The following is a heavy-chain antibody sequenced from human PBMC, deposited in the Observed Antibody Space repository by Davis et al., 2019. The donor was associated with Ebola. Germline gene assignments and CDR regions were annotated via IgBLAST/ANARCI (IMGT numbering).Heavy chain of an antibody. V-gene: IGHV3-30-3*01. CDR3: ARVPRSHVSW. CDR1: GFTFNDYA. J-gene: IGHJ4*02. Sequence: GESLKISCAASGFTFNDYAMLWVRQAPGKGLEWVAILSYDGSNTYYADSVKGRFTISRDNAKNSLYLQMISLRAEDTAVYYCARVPRSHVSWWGQGTLVTVSS. D-gene: IGHD2/OR15-2a*01. CDR2: LSYDGSNT.